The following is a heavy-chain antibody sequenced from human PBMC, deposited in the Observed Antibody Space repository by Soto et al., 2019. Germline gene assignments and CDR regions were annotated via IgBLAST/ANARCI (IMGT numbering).Heavy chain of an antibody. D-gene: IGHD2-15*01. Sequence: LETLSLTCTVSGGSISSSSYYWGWIRQPPGKGLEWIGSIYYSGSTYYNPSLKSRVTISVDTSKNHFSLKLSSVTAADTAVYYCARAHCSGGSCYLFQHWGQGTLVTVSS. J-gene: IGHJ1*01. CDR3: ARAHCSGGSCYLFQH. V-gene: IGHV4-39*02. CDR2: IYYSGST. CDR1: GGSISSSSYY.